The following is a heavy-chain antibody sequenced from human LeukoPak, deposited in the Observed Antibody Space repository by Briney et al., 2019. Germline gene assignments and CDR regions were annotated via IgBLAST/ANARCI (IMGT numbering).Heavy chain of an antibody. CDR2: ISATGDNT. Sequence: GGSLRLSCAASGFTFSSYWMHWVRQAPGKGLECVSGISATGDNTYYADSVKGRFTISRDNSKNTLYLQMNSLRVEDTAVYYCAKVSGRIQIWPQPFGDGMDVWGQGTTVTVSS. D-gene: IGHD5-18*01. CDR3: AKVSGRIQIWPQPFGDGMDV. V-gene: IGHV3-23*01. J-gene: IGHJ6*02. CDR1: GFTFSSYW.